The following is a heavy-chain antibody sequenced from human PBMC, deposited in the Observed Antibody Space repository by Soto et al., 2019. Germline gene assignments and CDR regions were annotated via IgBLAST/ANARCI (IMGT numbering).Heavy chain of an antibody. D-gene: IGHD4-17*01. CDR2: ITNRGTHT. Sequence: GGSLRLSCTASGFSFSSYTMNWVRQAPGKGLQWVASITNRGTHTYSADSVKGRFTISRDNDKNSLYLQMNNLRAEDTATYYCANSWTTLTTGFDFWGQGALVTVSS. V-gene: IGHV3-21*06. CDR1: GFSFSSYT. CDR3: ANSWTTLTTGFDF. J-gene: IGHJ4*02.